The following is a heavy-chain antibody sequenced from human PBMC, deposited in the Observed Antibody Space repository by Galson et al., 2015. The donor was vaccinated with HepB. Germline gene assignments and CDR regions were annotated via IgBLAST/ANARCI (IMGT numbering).Heavy chain of an antibody. V-gene: IGHV1-18*04. CDR2: ISVYNGNT. Sequence: SVKVSCKASGYTFTSYGISWVRQAPGQGLEWMGWISVYNGNTNSAQQFQGRVTMTTNTSTSTAYMELRSLRSGDTAVYYCARATAAGDNYNGMDVWGQGTTVTVSS. CDR3: ARATAAGDNYNGMDV. J-gene: IGHJ6*02. CDR1: GYTFTSYG. D-gene: IGHD6-13*01.